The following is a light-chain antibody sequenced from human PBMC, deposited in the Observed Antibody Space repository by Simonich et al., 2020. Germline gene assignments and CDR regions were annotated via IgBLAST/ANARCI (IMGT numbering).Light chain of an antibody. Sequence: NFMLTQPHSVSESPGKTVTISCTRSSGSIAPHYVQWYQQRPAISPTTVIYEDNQSPSGVPDRFSGSLDSSSNSASLTISGLKTEDEADYYCQSYDSSNHAVFGGGTQLTVL. CDR3: QSYDSSNHAV. CDR2: EDN. J-gene: IGLJ7*01. CDR1: SGSIAPHY. V-gene: IGLV6-57*01.